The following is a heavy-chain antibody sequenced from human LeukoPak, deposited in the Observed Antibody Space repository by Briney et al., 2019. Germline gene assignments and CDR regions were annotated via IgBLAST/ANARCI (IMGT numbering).Heavy chain of an antibody. D-gene: IGHD5-24*01. CDR2: IYSGDNT. Sequence: GGSLRLSCAASGFAVSSNYMTWVRQAPGKGLEWVSLIYSGDNTYYADSVKGRFTISRDNSNNTLYFQTNSLGAEDTAVYYCAGRRRDGYFDYWGQGTLVTVSS. V-gene: IGHV3-53*01. J-gene: IGHJ4*02. CDR3: AGRRRDGYFDY. CDR1: GFAVSSNY.